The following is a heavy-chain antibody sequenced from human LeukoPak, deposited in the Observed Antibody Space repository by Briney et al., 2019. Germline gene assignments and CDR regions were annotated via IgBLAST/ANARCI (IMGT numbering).Heavy chain of an antibody. V-gene: IGHV3-48*01. Sequence: GGSLRLSCAASGFTFSTYTMNWVRQAPGKGLEWLPYITSSSSTIYYADSVKGRFTISRDNAKNSLYLQMNSLRAEDTAVYYCAKSRLGSYFDYWGQGTLVTVSS. CDR2: ITSSSSTI. CDR1: GFTFSTYT. J-gene: IGHJ4*02. CDR3: AKSRLGSYFDY. D-gene: IGHD1-26*01.